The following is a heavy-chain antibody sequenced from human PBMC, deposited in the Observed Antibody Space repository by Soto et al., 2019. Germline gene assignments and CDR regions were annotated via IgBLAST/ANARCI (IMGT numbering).Heavy chain of an antibody. D-gene: IGHD1-26*01. J-gene: IGHJ3*02. CDR3: AREGEGAKACNAFDI. V-gene: IGHV4-34*01. CDR1: GGSFSGYY. CDR2: INHSGST. Sequence: QVQLQQWGAGLLKPSETLSLTCAVYGGSFSGYYWSWIRQPPGKGLGWIGEINHSGSTNYNPSLKSRGTILVDTSRNQVSRTRSSLTAADTAVYYCAREGEGAKACNAFDIWGQGTMVTVSS.